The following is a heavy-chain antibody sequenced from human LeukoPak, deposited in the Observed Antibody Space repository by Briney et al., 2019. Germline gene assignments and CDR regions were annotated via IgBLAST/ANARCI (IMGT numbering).Heavy chain of an antibody. CDR1: GGSLSSSSYY. CDR3: ARIYAAAGALYYFDY. J-gene: IGHJ4*02. D-gene: IGHD6-13*01. CDR2: IYYSGST. Sequence: SETLSLTCTVSGGSLSSSSYYWGWTRHPPGKGLEWIGSIYYSGSTYYNPSLKSRVTISVDTSKNQFSLKLSSVTAADTAVYYCARIYAAAGALYYFDYWGQGTLVTVSS. V-gene: IGHV4-39*07.